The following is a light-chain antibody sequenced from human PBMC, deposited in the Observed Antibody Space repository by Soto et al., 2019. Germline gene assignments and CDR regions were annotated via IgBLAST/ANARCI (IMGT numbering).Light chain of an antibody. V-gene: IGKV3-15*01. CDR1: QSVNLN. Sequence: EIMMTQSPGTLSVSPGEGATLSCTASQSVNLNLAWYQQNPGQPPRLLLYGAPTRATGLPVRFRGSGLGTEFTLPTSSRQSKVSAFYSCHKYISWPRAIFGPGTKGEIK. J-gene: IGKJ3*01. CDR2: GAP. CDR3: HKYISWPRAI.